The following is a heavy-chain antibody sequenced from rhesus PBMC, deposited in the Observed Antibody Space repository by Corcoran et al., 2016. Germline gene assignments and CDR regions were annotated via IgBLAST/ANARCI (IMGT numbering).Heavy chain of an antibody. CDR2: INRCVDST. V-gene: IGHV3S5*01. D-gene: IGHD6-25*01. CDR1: GFTFSSYG. CDR3: ARDSGS. J-gene: IGHJ4*01. Sequence: EVQLVETGGGLVQPGGSLKLSCAASGFTFSSYGMNWVRQAPGKGQEWVSAINRCVDSTYYADSVKGRFTISRDNSKNTRSMQMNGLRAEDTAVYYCARDSGSWGQGVLVTVSS.